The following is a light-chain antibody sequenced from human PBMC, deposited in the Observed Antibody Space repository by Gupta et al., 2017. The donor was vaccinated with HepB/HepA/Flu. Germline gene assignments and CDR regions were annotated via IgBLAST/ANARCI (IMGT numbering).Light chain of an antibody. CDR3: QSYDSGLRAYV. CDR2: INT. Sequence: QSVLTPPPSVSGAPVQRSTTSCTRSNSNIGAGYDVNWYRQLPGTAPQLLIYINTNRPSGVADRLSASKSGTSASLAITGLQAEDEAEYYCQSYDSGLRAYVFGAGTKVTVL. J-gene: IGLJ1*01. V-gene: IGLV1-40*01. CDR1: NSNIGAGYD.